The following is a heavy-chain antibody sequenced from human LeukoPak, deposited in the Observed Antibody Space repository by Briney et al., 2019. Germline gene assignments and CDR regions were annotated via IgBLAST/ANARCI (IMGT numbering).Heavy chain of an antibody. J-gene: IGHJ4*02. CDR1: GFSFTTYG. V-gene: IGHV3-7*03. D-gene: IGHD6-19*01. CDR2: IKRDGSDK. Sequence: PGGSLRLSCAASGFSFTTYGMSWVRQAPGKGLEWVANIKRDGSDKYYVDSVKGRFTISRDNAKNSLYLQMNSLRAEDTAVYYCARSYSSGWSGFDYWGQGTLVTVSS. CDR3: ARSYSSGWSGFDY.